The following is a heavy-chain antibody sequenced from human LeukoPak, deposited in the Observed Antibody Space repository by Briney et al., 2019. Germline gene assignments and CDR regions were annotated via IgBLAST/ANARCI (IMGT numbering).Heavy chain of an antibody. CDR3: ARTKATGRNRLGFGP. J-gene: IGHJ5*02. CDR1: GGSISSSSYY. V-gene: IGHV4-39*07. Sequence: SETLSLTCTVSGGSISSSSYYWSWIRQPPGKGLEWIEEINHSGSTNYNPSLKSRVTISVDTSKNQFSLKLSSVTAADTAVYFCARTKATGRNRLGFGPWGQGTLVTVSS. D-gene: IGHD1-14*01. CDR2: INHSGST.